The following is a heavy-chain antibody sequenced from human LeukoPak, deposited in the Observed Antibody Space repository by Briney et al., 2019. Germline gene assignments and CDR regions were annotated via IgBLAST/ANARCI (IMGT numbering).Heavy chain of an antibody. J-gene: IGHJ6*03. Sequence: GGSLRLSCAGSGFTFDDYAMHWVRHTPGKGLEWVSGISWNSGNIAYADFVGGRFTISRDNAKNSLSLQMNSLSDEDTAVYYCAKDAYGGATFFYYMDVWGKGTTVTVSS. V-gene: IGHV3-9*01. CDR3: AKDAYGGATFFYYMDV. D-gene: IGHD2/OR15-2a*01. CDR2: ISWNSGNI. CDR1: GFTFDDYA.